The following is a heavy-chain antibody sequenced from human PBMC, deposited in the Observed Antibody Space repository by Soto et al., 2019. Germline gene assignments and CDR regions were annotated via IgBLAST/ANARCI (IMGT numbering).Heavy chain of an antibody. CDR3: AREPHNYYDSSGLGGYYYYGMDV. CDR2: INPSGGST. D-gene: IGHD3-22*01. CDR1: GYTFTSYY. J-gene: IGHJ6*02. V-gene: IGHV1-46*01. Sequence: GASVKVSCKASGYTFTSYYMHWVRQAPGQGLERMGIINPSGGSTSYAQKFQGRVTMTRDTSTSTVYMELSSLRSEDTAVYYCAREPHNYYDSSGLGGYYYYGMDVWGQGTTVTVSS.